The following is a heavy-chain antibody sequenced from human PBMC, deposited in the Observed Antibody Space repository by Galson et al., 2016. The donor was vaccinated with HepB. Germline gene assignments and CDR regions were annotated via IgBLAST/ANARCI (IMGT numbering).Heavy chain of an antibody. CDR1: GDSISSDGYY. CDR3: TRADPCFYYGRDV. CDR2: IYTTGTT. Sequence: TLSLTCTVSGDSISSDGYYWSWIRQPAGKGLEWLGRIYTTGTTSYNPSLRSRIAVSLDTSKNQFSLKLTSVTAADTAVYVCTRADPCFYYGRDVWGKGTAVTVSA. J-gene: IGHJ6*04. D-gene: IGHD3-16*01. V-gene: IGHV4-61*02.